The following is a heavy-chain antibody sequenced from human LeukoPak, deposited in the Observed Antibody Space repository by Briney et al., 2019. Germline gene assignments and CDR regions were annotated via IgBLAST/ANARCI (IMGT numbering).Heavy chain of an antibody. V-gene: IGHV3-30*18. CDR2: ISYDGSNK. J-gene: IGHJ4*02. CDR1: GFTFSSYG. CDR3: AKDTLAYGDSYFDY. D-gene: IGHD4-17*01. Sequence: GGSLRLSCAASGFTFSSYGMHWVRQAPGKGLEWVAVISYDGSNKYYAGSVRGRFTISRDNSKNTLYLQMNSLRAEDTAVYYCAKDTLAYGDSYFDYWGQGTLVTVSS.